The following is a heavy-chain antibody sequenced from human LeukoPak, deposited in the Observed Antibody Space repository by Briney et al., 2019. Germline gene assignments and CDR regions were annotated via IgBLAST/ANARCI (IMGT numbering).Heavy chain of an antibody. D-gene: IGHD1-26*01. V-gene: IGHV3-23*01. CDR1: GFTFSSYA. CDR3: AKDFRPGSYFGYYYYYGMDV. Sequence: GGSLRLSCAASGFTFSSYAMSWVRQAPGKGLEWVSAISGSGGSTYYADSVKGRFTISRDNSKNTLYLQMNSLRAEDTAVYYCAKDFRPGSYFGYYYYYGMDVWGQGTTVTVSS. CDR2: ISGSGGST. J-gene: IGHJ6*02.